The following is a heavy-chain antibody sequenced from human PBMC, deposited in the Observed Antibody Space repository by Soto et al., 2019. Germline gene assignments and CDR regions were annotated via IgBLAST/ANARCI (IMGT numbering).Heavy chain of an antibody. Sequence: QVQLVESGGGVVQPGRSLRLSCAASGFIFSRYAMHWVRQVPGKGLEWVAVISPDGSNEYYADSMEGRFTISRDNSKNTLYVQRNSLRGEDTAVYYCAMWVGEENGMDVCGKGTRVTVS. J-gene: IGHJ6*04. CDR1: GFIFSRYA. CDR3: AMWVGEENGMDV. V-gene: IGHV3-30*03. CDR2: ISPDGSNE. D-gene: IGHD3-16*01.